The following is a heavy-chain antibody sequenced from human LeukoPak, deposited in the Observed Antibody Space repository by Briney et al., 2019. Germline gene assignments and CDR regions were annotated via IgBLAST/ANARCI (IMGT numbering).Heavy chain of an antibody. V-gene: IGHV3-30*02. CDR2: IRYDGSNK. J-gene: IGHJ4*02. CDR3: ASLWFGELFGFDY. D-gene: IGHD3-10*01. CDR1: GFTFSSYG. Sequence: GGSLRLSCAASGFTFSSYGMHWVRQAPGKGLEWVAFIRYDGSNKYYADSVKGRFTISRDNSKNTLYLQMNSLRAEDTAVYYCASLWFGELFGFDYWGRGTLVTVSS.